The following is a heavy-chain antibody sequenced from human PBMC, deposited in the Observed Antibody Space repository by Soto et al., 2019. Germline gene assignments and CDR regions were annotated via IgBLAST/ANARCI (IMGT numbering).Heavy chain of an antibody. J-gene: IGHJ4*02. CDR2: INHSGST. V-gene: IGHV4-34*01. Sequence: QVQLQQWGAGLLKPSETLSLTCAVYGGSFSGYYWNWIRQPPGKGLEWIGEINHSGSTNYNPSLKCRVTISVDTSKNQFSLKLSSVTAEDTAVYYCARGWGTIFDYWGQGTLVTVSS. CDR3: ARGWGTIFDY. D-gene: IGHD7-27*01. CDR1: GGSFSGYY.